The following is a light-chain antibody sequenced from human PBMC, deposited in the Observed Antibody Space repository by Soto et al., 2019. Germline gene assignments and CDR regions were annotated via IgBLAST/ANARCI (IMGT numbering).Light chain of an antibody. Sequence: DIQMTQSPPSLSASVGDRVTITCRASQSIGAFLNWYRHKPGRAPEFLIYDASNAHSGVPSRFIGMGAGTEFTLTIDSLHPEECATYCCQQSSTTPRTFGPGTRV. CDR3: QQSSTTPRT. J-gene: IGKJ1*01. CDR2: DAS. V-gene: IGKV1-39*01. CDR1: QSIGAF.